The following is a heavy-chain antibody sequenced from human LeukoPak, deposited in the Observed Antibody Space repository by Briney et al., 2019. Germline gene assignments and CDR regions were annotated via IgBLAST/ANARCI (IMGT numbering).Heavy chain of an antibody. Sequence: GGSLRLSCAASGFTFSSYWMYWVRQAPGKGLEWVSGINWNGGSTGYADSVKGRFTISRDNAKNSLYLQMNSLRAEDTALYYCARDSVPMVRGVPTHWFDPWGQGTLVTVSS. CDR3: ARDSVPMVRGVPTHWFDP. CDR2: INWNGGST. CDR1: GFTFSSYW. J-gene: IGHJ5*02. V-gene: IGHV3-20*04. D-gene: IGHD3-10*01.